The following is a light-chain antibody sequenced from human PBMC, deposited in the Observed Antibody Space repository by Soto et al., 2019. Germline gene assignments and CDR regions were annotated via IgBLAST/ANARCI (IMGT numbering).Light chain of an antibody. CDR2: DAS. Sequence: EIVLTQSPATLSLSPGERATLSCRASQSVSSYLAWYQQKPGQAPRLLIYDASNRATGIPSRFSGSWSGTDFTLTISSLEPEDFAVYYCQQRSNWLPFTFGPGTKVDIK. CDR3: QQRSNWLPFT. J-gene: IGKJ3*01. V-gene: IGKV3-11*01. CDR1: QSVSSY.